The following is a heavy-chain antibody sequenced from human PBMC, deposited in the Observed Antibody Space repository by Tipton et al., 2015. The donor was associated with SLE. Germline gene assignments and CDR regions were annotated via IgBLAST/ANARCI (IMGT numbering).Heavy chain of an antibody. CDR1: GASISSDY. V-gene: IGHV4-4*08. D-gene: IGHD3-3*01. Sequence: TPSLTCTVSGASISSDYWSWVRQPPGQGLAWIAYIYTSGSTNYNPSLKNRVTIFRDTSKNQFSLKMISVTAADTAMYYCAKGRVGVVESWGQGTLVTVSS. CDR3: AKGRVGVVES. J-gene: IGHJ4*02. CDR2: IYTSGST.